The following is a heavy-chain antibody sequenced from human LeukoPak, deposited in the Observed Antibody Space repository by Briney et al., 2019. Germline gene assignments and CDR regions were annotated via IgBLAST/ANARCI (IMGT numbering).Heavy chain of an antibody. CDR3: AREGRQDYVYFDY. J-gene: IGHJ4*02. CDR1: GDSISSYY. V-gene: IGHV4-59*01. Sequence: SETPSLTCTVSGDSISSYYWSWIRHPPGKGLEWIGYINYSGNTNYNPSLKSRVTISVDTSKNQFSLRLSSVTAADTAVYYCAREGRQDYVYFDYWGQGTLVTVSS. D-gene: IGHD4-17*01. CDR2: INYSGNT.